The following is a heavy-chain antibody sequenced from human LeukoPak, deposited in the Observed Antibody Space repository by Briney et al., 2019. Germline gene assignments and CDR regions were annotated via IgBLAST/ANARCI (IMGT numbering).Heavy chain of an antibody. D-gene: IGHD3-3*01. J-gene: IGHJ5*02. CDR3: ARDLHGDWFDP. V-gene: IGHV4-61*02. CDR1: GGSISSGSYY. Sequence: SQTLSLTCTVSGGSISSGSYYWNRIRQPAGKGLEWIGRIYTSGSTNYNPSLKSRVIISVDTSKNQFSLKLSSVTAADTAVYYCARDLHGDWFDPWGQGTLVTVSS. CDR2: IYTSGST.